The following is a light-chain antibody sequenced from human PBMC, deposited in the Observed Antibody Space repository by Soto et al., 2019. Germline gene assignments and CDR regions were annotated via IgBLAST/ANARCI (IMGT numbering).Light chain of an antibody. J-gene: IGKJ1*01. CDR2: GTS. CDR3: QQYASSLWT. V-gene: IGKV3-20*01. CDR1: QSVSSN. Sequence: IVMTQATGTRTRSPGARADLSCRASQSVSSNLAWYQQKPGQAPRLLIYGTSSRATGIPDRFSGSGSGTDFTLTSSRLEPEDFAVYYCQQYASSLWTFGQGSKVDVK.